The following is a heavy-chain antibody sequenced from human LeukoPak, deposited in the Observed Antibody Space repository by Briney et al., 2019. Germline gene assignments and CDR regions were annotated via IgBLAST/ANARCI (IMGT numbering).Heavy chain of an antibody. Sequence: GGSLRLSCAASGFTFNTYWMSWVRQTPGKGLEWVANIKEDGSQKNYVDSVRGRFTISRDNAKNSLYLQMNSLRAEDTAVYYCARVKDFPSYRLIGRWRDAFDIWGQGTMVTVSS. D-gene: IGHD1-14*01. CDR2: IKEDGSQK. V-gene: IGHV3-7*01. CDR1: GFTFNTYW. CDR3: ARVKDFPSYRLIGRWRDAFDI. J-gene: IGHJ3*02.